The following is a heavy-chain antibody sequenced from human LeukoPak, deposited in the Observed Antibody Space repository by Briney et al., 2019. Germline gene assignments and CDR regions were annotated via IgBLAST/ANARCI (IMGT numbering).Heavy chain of an antibody. CDR2: IIPILGIA. V-gene: IGHV1-69*04. CDR1: GGTFSSYA. D-gene: IGHD4-17*01. J-gene: IGHJ2*01. Sequence: GSSVKVSCKASGGTFSSYAISWVRQAPGQGLELMGRIIPILGIANYAQKFQGRVTITADKSTSTDYMELSSLRSEDTAVYYCERASRVHMTTVTRGASLWYFDLWGRGTLVTVSS. CDR3: ERASRVHMTTVTRGASLWYFDL.